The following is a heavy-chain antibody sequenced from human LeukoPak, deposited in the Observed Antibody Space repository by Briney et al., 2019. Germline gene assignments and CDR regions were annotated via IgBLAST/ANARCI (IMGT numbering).Heavy chain of an antibody. Sequence: ASVKVSCKASGYTFTSYYMHWVRQAPGQGLEWMGIINPSGGSTSYAQKFQGRVTMTRDTSTSTVYMELSSLRSEDTAVYYCARALGSGYSYDNLDYWGQGTLVTVSS. CDR1: GYTFTSYY. V-gene: IGHV1-46*01. CDR2: INPSGGST. CDR3: ARALGSGYSYDNLDY. D-gene: IGHD5-18*01. J-gene: IGHJ4*02.